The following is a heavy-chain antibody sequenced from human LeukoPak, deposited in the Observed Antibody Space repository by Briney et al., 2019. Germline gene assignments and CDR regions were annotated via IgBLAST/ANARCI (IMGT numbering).Heavy chain of an antibody. CDR2: INWNGDST. CDR3: ARDLRVVITGSFDS. CDR1: GFSFYDYG. V-gene: IGHV3-20*04. Sequence: GGSLRLSCAASGFSFYDYGLTWVRQAPGKGLEWVSGINWNGDSTDYADSVKGRFTISRDNAKNSLYLQMNSLRAEDTALYYCARDLRVVITGSFDSWGQGTLVTVSS. J-gene: IGHJ4*02. D-gene: IGHD3-22*01.